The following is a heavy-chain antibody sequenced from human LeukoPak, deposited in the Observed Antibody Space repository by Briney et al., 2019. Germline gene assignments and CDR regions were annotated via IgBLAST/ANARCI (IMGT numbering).Heavy chain of an antibody. CDR2: EST. V-gene: IGHV4-59*11. D-gene: IGHD4-17*01. CDR3: SRDLVTVNKGFDI. CDR1: GDSFSSHY. J-gene: IGHJ3*02. Sequence: SETLSLTWVVSGDSFSSHYWTWIRQSPGKGLEWIVESTNYTPSLQSRVTISIDTPKNQFSLKLSSVTAPATAVYYCSRDLVTVNKGFDIWGQGTMVSVSS.